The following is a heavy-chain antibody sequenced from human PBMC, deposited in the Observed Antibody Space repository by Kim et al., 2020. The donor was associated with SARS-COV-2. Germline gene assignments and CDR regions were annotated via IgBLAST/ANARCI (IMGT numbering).Heavy chain of an antibody. CDR1: GGSISSGGYY. Sequence: SETLSLTCTVSGGSISSGGYYWSWIRQHPGKGLEWIGYIYYSGSTYYNPSLKSRVTISVDTSKNQFSLNLSSVTAADTAVYYCARDSGGAAGEYSYGYRRYYYYYGMDVWGQGTTVTVSS. D-gene: IGHD5-18*01. CDR3: ARDSGGAAGEYSYGYRRYYYYYGMDV. J-gene: IGHJ6*02. CDR2: IYYSGST. V-gene: IGHV4-31*03.